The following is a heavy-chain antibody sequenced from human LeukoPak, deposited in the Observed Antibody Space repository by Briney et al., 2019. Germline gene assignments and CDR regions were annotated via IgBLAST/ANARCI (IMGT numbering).Heavy chain of an antibody. V-gene: IGHV3-15*01. CDR3: TTVRYCSGGSCRDY. CDR2: IKSKTDGGTT. J-gene: IGHJ4*02. Sequence: GGSLRLSCAASGFTFSNAWMSWVRQAPGKGLEWVGRIKSKTDGGTTDYAAPVKGRFTTSRDDSKNTLYLQMNSLKTEDTAVYYCTTVRYCSGGSCRDYWGQGTLVTVSS. D-gene: IGHD2-15*01. CDR1: GFTFSNAW.